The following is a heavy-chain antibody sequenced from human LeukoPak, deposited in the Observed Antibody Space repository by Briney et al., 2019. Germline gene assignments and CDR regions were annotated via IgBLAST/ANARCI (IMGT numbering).Heavy chain of an antibody. D-gene: IGHD6-13*01. Sequence: ASVKVSCTASGYTFTSYGISWVRQAPGQGLEWMGWISAYNGNTNYAQKLQGRVTMTTDTSTSTAYMELRSLRSDDTAVYYCARTIGIAAPDAFDIWGQGTMVTVSS. CDR1: GYTFTSYG. CDR3: ARTIGIAAPDAFDI. V-gene: IGHV1-18*01. CDR2: ISAYNGNT. J-gene: IGHJ3*02.